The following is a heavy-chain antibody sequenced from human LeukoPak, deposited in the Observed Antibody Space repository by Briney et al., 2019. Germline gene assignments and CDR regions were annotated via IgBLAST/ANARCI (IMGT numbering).Heavy chain of an antibody. J-gene: IGHJ4*02. CDR1: GGSFSGYY. D-gene: IGHD3-22*01. V-gene: IGHV4-34*01. Sequence: SKTLSLTCAVYGGSFSGYYWSWIRQPPGKGLEWIGEINHSGSTNYNPSLKSRVTISVDTSKNQFSLKLSSVTAADTAVYYCARGPWYYDSSGYSPYFDYWGQGTLVTVSS. CDR2: INHSGST. CDR3: ARGPWYYDSSGYSPYFDY.